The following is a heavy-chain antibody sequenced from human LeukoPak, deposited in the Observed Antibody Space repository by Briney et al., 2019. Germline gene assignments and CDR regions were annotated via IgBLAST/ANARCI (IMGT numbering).Heavy chain of an antibody. D-gene: IGHD3-22*01. CDR1: GFTFSSYS. J-gene: IGHJ4*02. CDR3: ASYYYDSSGYCAYY. CDR2: ISSSSSYI. Sequence: GGFLRLSCAASGFTFSSYSMNWVRQAPGKGLEWVSSISSSSSYIYYAVSVKGRFTISRDNAKNSLYLQMNSLRAEDTAVYYCASYYYDSSGYCAYYWGQGTLVTVSS. V-gene: IGHV3-21*01.